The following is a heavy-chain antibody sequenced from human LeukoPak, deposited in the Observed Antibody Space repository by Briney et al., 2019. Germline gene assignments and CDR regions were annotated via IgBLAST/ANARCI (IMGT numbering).Heavy chain of an antibody. J-gene: IGHJ4*02. CDR2: ISAYNANT. D-gene: IGHD3-22*01. CDR1: DYTFSSYG. CDR3: ARGPMNYYYDSSGYYPPDY. Sequence: ASVKVSCKASDYTFSSYGISWVRQAPGQGLEWMGWISAYNANTNYAQKFQGRVTITADESTSTAYMELSSLRSEDTAVYYCARGPMNYYYDSSGYYPPDYWGQGTLVTVSS. V-gene: IGHV1-18*01.